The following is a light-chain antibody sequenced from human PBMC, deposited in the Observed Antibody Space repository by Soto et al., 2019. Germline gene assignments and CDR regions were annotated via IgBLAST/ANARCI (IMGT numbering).Light chain of an antibody. Sequence: QSALTQPASVSGSPGQSITISCTGTSSDVGGYNHVSWYQQHPGKAPKLLIYDVSNRPSGVSNRFSGSKSGNTASLTISGLQAEDEAHYYCSSYTSSSTVVFGGGTKLTVL. J-gene: IGLJ2*01. CDR1: SSDVGGYNH. CDR2: DVS. V-gene: IGLV2-14*01. CDR3: SSYTSSSTVV.